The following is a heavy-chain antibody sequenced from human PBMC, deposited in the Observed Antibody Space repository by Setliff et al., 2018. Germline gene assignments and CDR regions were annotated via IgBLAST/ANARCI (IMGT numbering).Heavy chain of an antibody. CDR2: ISDDGSNE. J-gene: IGHJ6*02. CDR3: ARPGLPLRYYYGMDV. V-gene: IGHV3-30*03. Sequence: GGSLRLSCVASGFTFSKYGMYWVRQAPVKGLEWVATISDDGSNEFYADSVKGRFTVSRDNSKNTQYLQMNSLRPEDTAVYYCARPGLPLRYYYGMDVWGQGTTVTVSS. CDR1: GFTFSKYG.